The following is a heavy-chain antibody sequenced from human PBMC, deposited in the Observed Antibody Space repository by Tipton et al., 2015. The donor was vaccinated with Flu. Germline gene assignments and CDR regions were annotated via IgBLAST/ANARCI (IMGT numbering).Heavy chain of an antibody. CDR1: GDSIDSRYY. CDR2: IHREGTS. Sequence: TLSLTCSVSGDSIDSRYYWAWIRQPPGKGLEWIGNIHREGTSYYNPSLKSRVTMSVDRSKTQFSLKMRSVTASDTAVYYCARQKAVSGDWYFDLWGRGTPVTVSS. V-gene: IGHV4-38-2*01. J-gene: IGHJ2*01. CDR3: ARQKAVSGDWYFDL. D-gene: IGHD6-19*01.